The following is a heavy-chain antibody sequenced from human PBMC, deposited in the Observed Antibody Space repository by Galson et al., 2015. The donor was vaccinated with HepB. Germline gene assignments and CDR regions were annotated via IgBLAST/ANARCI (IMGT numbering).Heavy chain of an antibody. V-gene: IGHV4-34*01. Sequence: TLSLTCAVYGGSFSGYYWSWIRQPPGKGLEWIGEINHSGSTNYNPSLKSRVTISVDTSKNQFSLKLSSVTAADTAVYYCARAAMFRYYYYYMDVWGKGTTVTVSS. J-gene: IGHJ6*03. D-gene: IGHD3-10*02. CDR3: ARAAMFRYYYYYMDV. CDR1: GGSFSGYY. CDR2: INHSGST.